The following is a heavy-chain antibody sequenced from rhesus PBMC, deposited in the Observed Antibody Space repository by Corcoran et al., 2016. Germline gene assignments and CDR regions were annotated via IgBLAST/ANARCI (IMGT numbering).Heavy chain of an antibody. CDR3: ARGPSRSSHFDY. D-gene: IGHD4-29*01. Sequence: QVQLQESGPGLVQPSETLSLTCAVSGGSFSRYWLRWIRQPPGKGLGWIGEINGKSGSTNYNPSLKSRVTISKDASKNQFSLKLSSVTAADTAVYYCARGPSRSSHFDYWGQGVLVTVSS. V-gene: IGHV4-80*01. J-gene: IGHJ4*01. CDR1: GGSFSRYW. CDR2: INGKSGST.